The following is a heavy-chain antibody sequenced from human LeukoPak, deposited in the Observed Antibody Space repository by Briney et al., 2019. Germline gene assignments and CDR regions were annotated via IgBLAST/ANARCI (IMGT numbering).Heavy chain of an antibody. J-gene: IGHJ5*02. CDR2: IWYDGSNK. CDR1: GFTFSGYG. D-gene: IGHD6-13*01. V-gene: IGHV3-33*06. CDR3: AKGYSSNLSWFDP. Sequence: HPGGSLRLSCAASGFTFSGYGMHWVRQAPGKGLEWVAVIWYDGSNKYYADSVKGRFTISRDNSKNTLYLQMNSLRAEDTAVYYCAKGYSSNLSWFDPWGQGTLVTVSS.